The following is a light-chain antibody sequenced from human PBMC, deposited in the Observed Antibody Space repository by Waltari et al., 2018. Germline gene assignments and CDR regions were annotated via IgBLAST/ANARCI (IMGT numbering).Light chain of an antibody. Sequence: SFELTQPPSVSVSPGQTASITCSADKLGNRYVPWYQQKPGQSPILVIYQNADRPSGIPERFSGFNSGNTATLTISGTQAMDEAFYFCQAWDSSSHVALGGPTELTVL. CDR2: QNA. J-gene: IGLJ2*01. CDR3: QAWDSSSHVA. CDR1: KLGNRY. V-gene: IGLV3-1*01.